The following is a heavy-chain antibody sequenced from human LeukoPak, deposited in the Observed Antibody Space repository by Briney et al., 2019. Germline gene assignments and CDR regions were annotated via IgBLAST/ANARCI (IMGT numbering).Heavy chain of an antibody. V-gene: IGHV4-59*02. CDR2: IYDIDRT. Sequence: PSETLSLTCTVSGGAVGSSYWSWVRQPPGKGLERIGYIYDIDRTNFNPSFESRVTISVDAPRSQFFLRLSSVTAADTAVYYCARGGTGHAGYFDYWGQGTLVTVSS. D-gene: IGHD3/OR15-3a*01. CDR3: ARGGTGHAGYFDY. J-gene: IGHJ4*02. CDR1: GGAVGSSY.